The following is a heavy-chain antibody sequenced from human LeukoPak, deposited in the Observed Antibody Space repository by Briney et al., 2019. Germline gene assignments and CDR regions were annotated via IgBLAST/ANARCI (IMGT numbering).Heavy chain of an antibody. Sequence: SCTASGYTFTSNYIHWMPQAPGQGLDWMGIIYPRDGSTSYAQNFQGRVTVTRDTSQSTVHMELSGLRSEDPAEYYCARDQEGFDYWGQGTLVTVSS. J-gene: IGHJ4*02. CDR2: IYPRDGST. V-gene: IGHV1-46*01. CDR1: GYTFTSNY. CDR3: ARDQEGFDY.